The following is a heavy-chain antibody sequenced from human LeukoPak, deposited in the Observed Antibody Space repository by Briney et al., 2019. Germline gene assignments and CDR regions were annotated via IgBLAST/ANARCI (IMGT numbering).Heavy chain of an antibody. CDR1: GFTSNTYA. D-gene: IGHD6-13*01. V-gene: IGHV3-23*01. CDR3: AKGPPDSSTWYKRSEG. CDR2: ISGTGDTT. Sequence: GGSLRLSCAASGFTSNTYAMAWVRQAPEKGLEWVSDISGTGDTTYYADSVKGRFTISRDNSRNTLFLQMNSLRAEDTAIYYCAKGPPDSSTWYKRSEGWGQGTLVTVSS. J-gene: IGHJ4*02.